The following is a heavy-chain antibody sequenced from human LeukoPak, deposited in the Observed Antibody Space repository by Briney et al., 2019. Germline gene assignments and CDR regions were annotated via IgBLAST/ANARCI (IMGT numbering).Heavy chain of an antibody. D-gene: IGHD5-24*01. CDR1: GFTFSSYG. Sequence: GGSLRLSCAASGFTFSSYGMHWVRQAPGKGLEWVAVISYDGSNKYYADSVKGRFTISRDNSKNTLYLQMNSLRAEGTAVYYCAREVGMAIWGQGTLVTVSS. V-gene: IGHV3-30*03. CDR2: ISYDGSNK. J-gene: IGHJ4*02. CDR3: AREVGMAI.